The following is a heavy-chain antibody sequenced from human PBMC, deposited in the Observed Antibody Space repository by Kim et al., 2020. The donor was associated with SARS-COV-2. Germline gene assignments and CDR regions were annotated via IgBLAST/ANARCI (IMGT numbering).Heavy chain of an antibody. J-gene: IGHJ6*02. Sequence: TPSLKARGTISVDTSKNQFSLKLSSVTAADTAVYYCARDIAAAGVGMDVWGQGTTVTVSS. V-gene: IGHV4-59*01. CDR3: ARDIAAAGVGMDV. D-gene: IGHD6-13*01.